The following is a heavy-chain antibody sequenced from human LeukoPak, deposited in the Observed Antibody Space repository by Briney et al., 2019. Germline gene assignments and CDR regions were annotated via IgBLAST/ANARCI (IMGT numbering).Heavy chain of an antibody. CDR2: IYYTGRT. CDR1: GGSVSSYY. CDR3: ARGDSSSSPWYYYYMDV. J-gene: IGHJ6*03. V-gene: IGHV4-59*08. Sequence: SSETLSLTCTVSGGSVSSYYWSWIRQPPGKGLEFIGFIYYTGRTIYNPSLKSRVTISVDTSMNQFSLKLTSVTAADTAVYYCARGDSSSSPWYYYYMDVWGKGTTVTVSS. D-gene: IGHD6-6*01.